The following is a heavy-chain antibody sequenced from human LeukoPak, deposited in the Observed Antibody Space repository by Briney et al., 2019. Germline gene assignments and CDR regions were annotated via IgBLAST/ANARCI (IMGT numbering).Heavy chain of an antibody. Sequence: PGRSLRLSCAASGFTFSRYAMHWARQAPGKGLEYVSGVTSNGGSTYYADSVKGRFTISRDNSKNTLYLQMSTLRAEDTAVYYCVKSSGSSWYMFDYWGQGTLVTVSS. CDR1: GFTFSRYA. J-gene: IGHJ4*02. CDR3: VKSSGSSWYMFDY. V-gene: IGHV3-64D*09. D-gene: IGHD6-13*01. CDR2: VTSNGGST.